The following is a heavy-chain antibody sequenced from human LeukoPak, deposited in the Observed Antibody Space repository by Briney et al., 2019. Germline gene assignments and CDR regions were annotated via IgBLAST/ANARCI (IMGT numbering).Heavy chain of an antibody. CDR2: IYDDNT. Sequence: AGGSLRLSCAASGFIFTNYFMSWVRQAPGKGLEWVPTIYDDNTYYADSVKGRFAISTDNSKNTLYLQMNSLRVEDTAVYFCAARKVRGVWFYLDYWGQGTLVTVSS. J-gene: IGHJ4*02. V-gene: IGHV3-23*01. CDR3: AARKVRGVWFYLDY. CDR1: GFIFTNYF. D-gene: IGHD3-10*01.